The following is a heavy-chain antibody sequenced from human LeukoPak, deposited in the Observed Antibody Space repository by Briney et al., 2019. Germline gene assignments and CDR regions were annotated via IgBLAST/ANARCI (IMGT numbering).Heavy chain of an antibody. D-gene: IGHD4-17*01. J-gene: IGHJ6*03. Sequence: GGSLRLSCAASGFTFSSYAMSWVRQAPGKGLEWVSAISGSGGSTYYADSVKGRFTISRDNSKNTLYLQMNSLRAEDTAVYYCAKGSTTVTLEGSYHYYYYMDVWGKGTTVTVSS. CDR1: GFTFSSYA. CDR3: AKGSTTVTLEGSYHYYYYMDV. V-gene: IGHV3-23*01. CDR2: ISGSGGST.